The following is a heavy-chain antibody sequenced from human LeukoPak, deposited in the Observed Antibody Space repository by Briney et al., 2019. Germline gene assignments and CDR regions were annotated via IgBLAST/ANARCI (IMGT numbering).Heavy chain of an antibody. CDR1: GDSISSGAYS. CDR3: ARELWFANAPGSWLDP. CDR2: IFHSGST. Sequence: SQTLSLTCVVSGDSISSGAYSWSWIRQPPGKGLEWIGYIFHSGSTFYNPSLKSRVTISVDNSKNQFSLRLSSVTPADTAVYYCARELWFANAPGSWLDPWGQGTLVTVSS. J-gene: IGHJ5*02. V-gene: IGHV4-30-2*01. D-gene: IGHD2-21*01.